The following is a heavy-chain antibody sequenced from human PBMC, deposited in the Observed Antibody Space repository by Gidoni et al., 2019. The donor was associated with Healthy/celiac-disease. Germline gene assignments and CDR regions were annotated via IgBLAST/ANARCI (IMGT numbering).Heavy chain of an antibody. CDR2: ISYDGSNK. Sequence: QVQLVESGGGVVQPGRSLRLSCAASGFTFSSYAMHWVRQAPGKGLEWVAVISYDGSNKYYADSVKGRFTISRDNSKNKLYLQMNSLRAEDTAVYYCARDDGDLDYWGQGTLVTVSS. J-gene: IGHJ4*02. CDR1: GFTFSSYA. CDR3: ARDDGDLDY. V-gene: IGHV3-30-3*01.